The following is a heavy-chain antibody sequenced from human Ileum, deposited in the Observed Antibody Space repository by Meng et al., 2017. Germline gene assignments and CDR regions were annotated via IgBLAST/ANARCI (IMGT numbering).Heavy chain of an antibody. D-gene: IGHD3-22*01. CDR1: GGALPDYD. J-gene: IGHJ4*02. Sequence: HHGGVGMLKPTETLSLTGAVQGGALPDYDWCWIRQTPGKGLEWIGEINHGGNTNYNPSLKSRVTISIDTSRDQFSLKLTSVTAADTAVYYCARVELRGDTRDSCGLDHWGQGTLVTVSS. V-gene: IGHV4-34*01. CDR2: INHGGNT. CDR3: ARVELRGDTRDSCGLDH.